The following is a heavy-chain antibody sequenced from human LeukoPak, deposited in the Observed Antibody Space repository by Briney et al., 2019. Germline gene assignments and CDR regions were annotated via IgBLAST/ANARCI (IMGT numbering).Heavy chain of an antibody. D-gene: IGHD4/OR15-4a*01. V-gene: IGHV3-30*18. CDR3: AKDLSGHWCTDY. Sequence: GGSLRLSCVASGFTFSNYYMHWVRQAPGKGLEWVAIISDDGERKFYADSVRGRITISRDKSKNTLFLQMNSLRADDTAVYFCAKDLSGHWCTDYWGQGTLVTVSS. CDR1: GFTFSNYY. CDR2: ISDDGERK. J-gene: IGHJ4*02.